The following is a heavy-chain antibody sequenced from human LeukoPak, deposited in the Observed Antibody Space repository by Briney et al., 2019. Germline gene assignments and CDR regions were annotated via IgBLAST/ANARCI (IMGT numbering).Heavy chain of an antibody. CDR1: GGSISSTTYYY. D-gene: IGHD3-10*01. J-gene: IGHJ4*02. Sequence: SETLSLTCIVSGGSISSTTYYYWGWIRQPPGKGLEWIGNIYYSGSTNYNPSLKSRVTISVDTSKNQFSLKLSSVTAADTAVYYCARHFPVWFGETTFDYWGQGTLVTVSS. CDR2: IYYSGST. V-gene: IGHV4-39*01. CDR3: ARHFPVWFGETTFDY.